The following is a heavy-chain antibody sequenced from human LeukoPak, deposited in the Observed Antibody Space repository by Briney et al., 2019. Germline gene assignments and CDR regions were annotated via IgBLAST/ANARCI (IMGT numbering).Heavy chain of an antibody. Sequence: GGSLRLSCAASGFTFSSYAMSWVRQAPGKGLEWVSAISGSGGSTYYADSVKGRFTISRDNSKNTLYLQMNSLRAEDTAVYYCATGTVEGWYFDLWGRGTLVTVSS. CDR2: ISGSGGST. V-gene: IGHV3-23*01. CDR3: ATGTVEGWYFDL. J-gene: IGHJ2*01. CDR1: GFTFSSYA. D-gene: IGHD4-23*01.